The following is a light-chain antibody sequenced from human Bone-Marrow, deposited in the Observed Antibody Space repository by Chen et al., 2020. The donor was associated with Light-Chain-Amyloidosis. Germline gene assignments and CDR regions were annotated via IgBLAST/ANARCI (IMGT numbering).Light chain of an antibody. CDR2: EAF. J-gene: IGKJ1*01. Sequence: DVVMTQTPLSLSVTPGQPASISCKSGQSLLYSNGVTYLYWFLQKPAQPPQLLIYEAFNRFSGVPHRFSGSGSGTDFTLKISRGEAEDVGTYDCMQSIHLRTFGQGTKVEIK. V-gene: IGKV2D-29*01. CDR3: MQSIHLRT. CDR1: QSLLYSNGVTY.